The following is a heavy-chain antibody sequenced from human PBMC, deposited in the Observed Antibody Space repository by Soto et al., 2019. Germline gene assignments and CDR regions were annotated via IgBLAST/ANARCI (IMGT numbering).Heavy chain of an antibody. Sequence: PSHTLSLTCAISGDSVSSNTAAWNWIRQSPSRGLEWLGRTYYRSQWFDDYAESVKSRISITPDTSKNQFSLQLNSVTPEDTAVYYCVRDSCGYYFRYFDCCGQGTMV. V-gene: IGHV6-1*01. CDR3: VRDSCGYYFRYFDC. D-gene: IGHD3-22*01. J-gene: IGHJ4*02. CDR2: TYYRSQWFD. CDR1: GDSVSSNTAA.